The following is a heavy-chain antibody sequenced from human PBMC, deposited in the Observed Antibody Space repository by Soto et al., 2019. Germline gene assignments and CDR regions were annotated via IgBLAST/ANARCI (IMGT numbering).Heavy chain of an antibody. CDR1: GFTFDDYA. CDR3: AKDTNYDYIWGSYPPFAFDI. D-gene: IGHD3-16*02. CDR2: ISWNSGSI. J-gene: IGHJ3*02. Sequence: GGSLRLSCAASGFTFDDYAMHWVRQAPGKGLEWVSGISWNSGSIGYADSVKGRFTISRDNAKNSLYLQMNSLRAEDTALYYCAKDTNYDYIWGSYPPFAFDIWGQGTMVTVSS. V-gene: IGHV3-9*01.